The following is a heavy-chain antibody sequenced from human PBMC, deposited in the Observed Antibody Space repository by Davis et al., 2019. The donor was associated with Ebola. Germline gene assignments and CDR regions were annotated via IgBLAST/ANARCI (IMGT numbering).Heavy chain of an antibody. Sequence: ESLKISCATSGFTFTHYYMHWVRQAPGKGLVWVSRIRDDGTSAHYADFVRGRFAISRDNAKNTLYLQMNSLRVEDTAVYYCARGDSRWSNWYFDLWGRGTLVTVSS. D-gene: IGHD2-15*01. J-gene: IGHJ2*01. CDR2: IRDDGTSA. V-gene: IGHV3-74*01. CDR1: GFTFTHYY. CDR3: ARGDSRWSNWYFDL.